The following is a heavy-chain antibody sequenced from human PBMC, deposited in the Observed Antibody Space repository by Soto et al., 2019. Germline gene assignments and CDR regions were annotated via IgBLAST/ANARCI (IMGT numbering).Heavy chain of an antibody. CDR1: GFTFSNYG. V-gene: IGHV3-33*01. J-gene: IGHJ4*02. CDR3: ATYSSLDY. D-gene: IGHD6-13*01. Sequence: VGSLRLSCAASGFTFSNYGMHWVRQAPGKGLEWVAIIWHDGNNKYYADSVKGRFTISRDNSKNTLYLQMNSLRAEDTAVYYCATYSSLDYWGQGTLVTVSS. CDR2: IWHDGNNK.